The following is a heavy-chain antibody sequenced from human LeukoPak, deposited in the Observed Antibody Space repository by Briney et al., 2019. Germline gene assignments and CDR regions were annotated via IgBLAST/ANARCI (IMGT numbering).Heavy chain of an antibody. CDR3: ARDIRLYQRSGWYPLFDY. CDR1: GGTFSSYA. J-gene: IGHJ4*02. V-gene: IGHV1-69*04. Sequence: ASVKVSCKASGGTFSSYAISWVRQAPGQGLEWMGRIIPILGIANYAQKFQGRVTITADKSTSTAYMELSSLRSEDTAVYYCARDIRLYQRSGWYPLFDYWGQGTLVTVSS. CDR2: IIPILGIA. D-gene: IGHD6-19*01.